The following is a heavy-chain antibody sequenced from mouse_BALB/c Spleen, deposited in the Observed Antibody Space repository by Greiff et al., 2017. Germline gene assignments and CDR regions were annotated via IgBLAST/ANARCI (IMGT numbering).Heavy chain of an antibody. CDR1: GYTFSSYW. CDR2: ILPGSGST. V-gene: IGHV1-9*01. J-gene: IGHJ4*01. Sequence: QVQLQQSGAELMKPGASVKISCKATGYTFSSYWIEWVKQRPGHGLEWIGEILPGSGSTNYNEKFKGKATFTADTSSTTAYMQLSSLTSEDSAVYYCARGGERFEYCYAMDYWGQGTSVTVSS. CDR3: ARGGERFEYCYAMDY.